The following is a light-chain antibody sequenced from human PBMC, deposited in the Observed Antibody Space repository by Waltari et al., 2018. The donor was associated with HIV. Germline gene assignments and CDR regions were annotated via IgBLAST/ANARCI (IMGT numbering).Light chain of an antibody. V-gene: IGLV2-8*01. Sequence: QSALTQPPSASGSPGQSVTISCTGTSSDVGGYNYVSWYQQHPGKAPKLMIYEVSTWPSGVPDRFDGSKSGNTASLTVSGLQAEDEADYCCSSYAGSNNLVFGGGTKLTVL. J-gene: IGLJ3*02. CDR3: SSYAGSNNLV. CDR2: EVS. CDR1: SSDVGGYNY.